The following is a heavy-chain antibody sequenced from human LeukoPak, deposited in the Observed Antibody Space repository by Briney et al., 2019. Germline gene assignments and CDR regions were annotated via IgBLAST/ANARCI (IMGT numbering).Heavy chain of an antibody. CDR3: VGGTGWRLDS. V-gene: IGHV3-7*05. D-gene: IGHD6-19*01. CDR2: IKQDGSEG. J-gene: IGHJ1*01. CDR1: GFTFSTYW. Sequence: GGSLRLSCAASGFTFSTYWMNWVRQAPGKGLEWVAIIKQDGSEGFYVDSVKGRFIISRDNAKNSLYLQMNSLRVEDTAVYYCVGGTGWRLDSWGQGTLVTVSS.